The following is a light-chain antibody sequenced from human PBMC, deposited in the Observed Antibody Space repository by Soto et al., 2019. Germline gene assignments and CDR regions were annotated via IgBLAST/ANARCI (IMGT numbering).Light chain of an antibody. CDR2: GAS. CDR1: QSISNY. J-gene: IGKJ3*01. CDR3: QQGCSIVSFT. V-gene: IGKV1-39*01. Sequence: DIEMTQSPSSLSASVGDRVTITCRASQSISNYLNWYQQKPGKAPKLLIYGASPLQSGVPTRFSGSGSGTDFPLTIRSLPPEDFANYYCQQGCSIVSFTFGPGTKVDIK.